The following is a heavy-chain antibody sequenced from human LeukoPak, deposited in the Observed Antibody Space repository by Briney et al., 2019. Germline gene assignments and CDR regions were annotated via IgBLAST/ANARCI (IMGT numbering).Heavy chain of an antibody. Sequence: AGGSLRLSCAASGFTFSSYWMRWVRHVPGKGLVWVSRNNSDGSSTHYADSVKGRFTISRDNAKNTLYLQMSSLRAEDTGVYYCAKRGYSYGYLFYYWGQGTLVTVSS. CDR2: NNSDGSST. CDR1: GFTFSSYW. J-gene: IGHJ4*02. D-gene: IGHD5-18*01. CDR3: AKRGYSYGYLFYY. V-gene: IGHV3-74*01.